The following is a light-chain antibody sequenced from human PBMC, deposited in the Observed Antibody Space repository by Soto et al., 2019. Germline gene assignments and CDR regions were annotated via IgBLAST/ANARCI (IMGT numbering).Light chain of an antibody. J-gene: IGKJ1*01. CDR1: QDISNY. CDR2: DAS. Sequence: DIQMTHSPSCLSASVGYRVTITWQASQDISNYLNWYQQKPGKAPKLLIYDASSLQSGVPSRFSGSRSGPDFTLTISSLQPEDFATYYCQQSYSSPPTFGQGTKVDIK. V-gene: IGKV1-39*01. CDR3: QQSYSSPPT.